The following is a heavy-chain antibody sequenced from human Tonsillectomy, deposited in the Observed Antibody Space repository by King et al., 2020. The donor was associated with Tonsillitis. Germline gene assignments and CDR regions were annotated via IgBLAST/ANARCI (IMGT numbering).Heavy chain of an antibody. CDR3: ASEFHYADYYFYYMDG. V-gene: IGHV3-21*01. J-gene: IGHJ6*03. D-gene: IGHD4-17*01. CDR2: ISSRSSYI. CDR1: GFTFSSYS. Sequence: EVQLVESGGGLVKPGGSLRLSCAASGFTFSSYSMNWVRQAPGKGLEWVSFISSRSSYIYYADSVKGRFTISRDNAKNSLYLQMNSLRAEDTAVYYCASEFHYADYYFYYMDGWGKGTTVTVSS.